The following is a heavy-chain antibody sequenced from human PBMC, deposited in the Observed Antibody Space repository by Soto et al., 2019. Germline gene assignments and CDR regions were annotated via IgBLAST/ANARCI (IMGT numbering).Heavy chain of an antibody. V-gene: IGHV3-9*01. CDR1: GFTFDDYA. D-gene: IGHD4-4*01. J-gene: IGHJ3*02. Sequence: GGSLRLSCAASGFTFDDYAMHWVRQAPGKGLEWVSGISWNSDNIVYADSVKGRFTISRDNAKNSLYLQMNSLRAEDTALYYCAKDLYSNYGDAFDIWGQGTMVTVSS. CDR3: AKDLYSNYGDAFDI. CDR2: ISWNSDNI.